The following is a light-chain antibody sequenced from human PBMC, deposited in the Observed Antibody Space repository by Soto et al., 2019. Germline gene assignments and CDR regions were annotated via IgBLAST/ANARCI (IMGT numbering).Light chain of an antibody. Sequence: QSVLTQPPSVSGAPGKGVTISCTGSSSNIGAGYDVHWYQQLPGTAPKLLIYGNTKRPSGVPDRFSGSKSGTSASLAITGLQAEDEADYYCQSYDSSLSGVVFGGGTKLTVL. J-gene: IGLJ2*01. CDR2: GNT. V-gene: IGLV1-40*01. CDR1: SSNIGAGYD. CDR3: QSYDSSLSGVV.